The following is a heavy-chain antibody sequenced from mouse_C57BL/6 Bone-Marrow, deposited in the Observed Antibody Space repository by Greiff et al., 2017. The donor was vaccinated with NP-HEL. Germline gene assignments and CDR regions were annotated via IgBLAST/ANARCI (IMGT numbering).Heavy chain of an antibody. CDR1: GYAFSSYW. Sequence: QVHVKQSGAELVKPGASVKISCKASGYAFSSYWMNWVKQRPGKGLEWIGQIYPGDGDTNYNGKFKGKATLTADKSSSTAYMQRSSLTSEDSAVYFCARGDDYDDFDYWGQGTTLTVSS. V-gene: IGHV1-80*01. CDR2: IYPGDGDT. D-gene: IGHD2-4*01. J-gene: IGHJ2*01. CDR3: ARGDDYDDFDY.